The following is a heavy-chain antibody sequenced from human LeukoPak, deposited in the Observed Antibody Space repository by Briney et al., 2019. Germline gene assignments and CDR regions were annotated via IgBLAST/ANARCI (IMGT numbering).Heavy chain of an antibody. CDR3: ARTTYGDY. D-gene: IGHD1-1*01. V-gene: IGHV3-7*02. Sequence: PGGSLRLSCAASGFTLGSYWMTWVRQAPREGLEWAAAIKEDGSETYYVDSEKGRFTISRDNAKNSLYLQMSSLRAEDTAVYYCARTTYGDYWGQGTLVTVSS. CDR1: GFTLGSYW. J-gene: IGHJ4*02. CDR2: IKEDGSET.